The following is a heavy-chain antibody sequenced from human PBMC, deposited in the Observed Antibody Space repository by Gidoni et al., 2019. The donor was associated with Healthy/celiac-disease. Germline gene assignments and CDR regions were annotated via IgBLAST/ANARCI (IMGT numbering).Heavy chain of an antibody. CDR3: AKQDYSNFPYYYYGMDV. D-gene: IGHD4-4*01. J-gene: IGHJ6*02. Sequence: FTISRDNSKNTLYLQMNSLRAEDTAVYYCAKQDYSNFPYYYYGMDVWGQGTTVTVSS. V-gene: IGHV3-23*01.